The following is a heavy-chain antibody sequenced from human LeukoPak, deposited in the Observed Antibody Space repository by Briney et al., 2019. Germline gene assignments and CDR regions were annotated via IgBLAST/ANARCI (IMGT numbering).Heavy chain of an antibody. D-gene: IGHD3-3*01. CDR3: ASGTIFGVVMDLDY. V-gene: IGHV1-46*01. J-gene: IGHJ4*02. CDR2: INPSGGST. CDR1: GYTFTYYY. Sequence: ASVKVSCKASGYTFTYYYLHWVRQAPGQGLEWMGIINPSGGSTSYVQSFQGRVTMTRDTSTSAVYMELSSLRSEDTAVYYCASGTIFGVVMDLDYWGQGTLVTVSS.